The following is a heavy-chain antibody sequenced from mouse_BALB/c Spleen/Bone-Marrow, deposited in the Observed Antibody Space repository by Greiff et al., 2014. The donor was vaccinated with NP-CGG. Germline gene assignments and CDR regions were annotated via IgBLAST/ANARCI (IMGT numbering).Heavy chain of an antibody. CDR2: IRNKANGYTT. CDR1: GFTFTDYY. Sequence: EVMLVESGGGLVQPGGSLRLSCATSGFTFTDYYMSWVRQPPGKALEWLGFIRNKANGYTTEYSASVKGRFTISRDNSQSILYLQMNTLRAEDSATYYCARYDVYYYCDYWGQGTTLTVSS. J-gene: IGHJ2*01. D-gene: IGHD2-3*01. CDR3: ARYDVYYYCDY. V-gene: IGHV7-3*02.